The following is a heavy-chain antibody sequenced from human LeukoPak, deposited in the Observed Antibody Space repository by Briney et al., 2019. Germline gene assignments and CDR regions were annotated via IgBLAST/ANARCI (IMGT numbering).Heavy chain of an antibody. D-gene: IGHD1-26*01. V-gene: IGHV5-51*01. CDR3: ARRDGNPSNFDI. J-gene: IGHJ3*02. CDR1: GYIFTNYW. Sequence: GASLKISCKGSGYIFTNYWVGWVRQMPGKGLEWMGIIYPGDSDIRYSPSFQGQVTISADKSITTAYLQWSSLKASDTAMYYCARRDGNPSNFDIWGPGTKVIVSS. CDR2: IYPGDSDI.